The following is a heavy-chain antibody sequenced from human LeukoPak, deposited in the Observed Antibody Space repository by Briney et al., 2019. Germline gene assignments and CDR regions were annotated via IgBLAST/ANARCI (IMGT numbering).Heavy chain of an antibody. D-gene: IGHD3-10*01. CDR1: GYSLNSHH. CDR2: NFFHDGST. J-gene: IGHJ6*02. CDR3: ARDSGNYHYDMDV. V-gene: IGHV1-46*02. Sequence: ASVKVSCKTSGYSLNSHHVHWVRQAPGQGLEWMGINFFHDGSTSNTQKFQGRVTMTRDTSTSTVYMELSSLRSEDTAVYYCARDSGNYHYDMDVWGQGTTVIVSS.